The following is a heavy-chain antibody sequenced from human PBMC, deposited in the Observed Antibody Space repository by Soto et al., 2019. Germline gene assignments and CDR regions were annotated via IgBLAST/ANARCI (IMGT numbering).Heavy chain of an antibody. J-gene: IGHJ6*02. CDR2: MNPNSGNT. V-gene: IGHV1-8*01. D-gene: IGHD2-2*02. CDR1: GYTFTSYD. Sequence: GASVKVSCKASGYTFTSYDINWVRQATGQGLEWMGWMNPNSGNTGYAQKFQGRVTMTRNTSISTAYMELSSLRSEDTAVYYCARMYCSSTSCYTGGYYYGMDVWGHGTTVTVSS. CDR3: ARMYCSSTSCYTGGYYYGMDV.